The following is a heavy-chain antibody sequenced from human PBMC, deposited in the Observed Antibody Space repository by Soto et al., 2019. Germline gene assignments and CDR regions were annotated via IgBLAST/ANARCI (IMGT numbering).Heavy chain of an antibody. D-gene: IGHD4-17*01. CDR3: AKYPMTTVDY. V-gene: IGHV3-30*18. CDR2: ISYDGSNK. Sequence: GGSLRLSCAASGFTFSSYGMHWVRQAPGKGLEWVAVISYDGSNKYYADSVKGRFTISRDNSKNTLYLQMNSLRAEDMAVYYCAKYPMTTVDYWGQGTLVTVSS. J-gene: IGHJ4*02. CDR1: GFTFSSYG.